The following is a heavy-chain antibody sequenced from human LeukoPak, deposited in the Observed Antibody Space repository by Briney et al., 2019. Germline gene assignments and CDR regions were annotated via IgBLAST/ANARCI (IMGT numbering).Heavy chain of an antibody. Sequence: PGGSLRLSCAASGFIFSSYGMHWVRQAPGEGLEWVALIWYDGSNKYYTDSVKGRLTISRDNSKNTLYLQMNNLRAEDTAVYYCAREGPRGNSQFDYWGQGTLVTVSS. D-gene: IGHD2/OR15-2a*01. CDR2: IWYDGSNK. J-gene: IGHJ4*02. CDR3: AREGPRGNSQFDY. CDR1: GFIFSSYG. V-gene: IGHV3-33*01.